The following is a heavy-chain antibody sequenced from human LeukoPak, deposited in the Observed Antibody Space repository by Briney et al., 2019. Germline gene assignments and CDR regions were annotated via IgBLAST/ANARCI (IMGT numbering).Heavy chain of an antibody. Sequence: KSSETLSLTCTVSGGSISNYYWSWIRQPAGKGLEWIGRIYTSGGTNYNPSLKSRVTMSVDTSKNQFSLKLSSVTAADTAVYYCARVQLWPPSQFDYWGQGTLVTVSS. J-gene: IGHJ4*02. D-gene: IGHD5-18*01. CDR1: GGSISNYY. CDR3: ARVQLWPPSQFDY. V-gene: IGHV4-4*07. CDR2: IYTSGGT.